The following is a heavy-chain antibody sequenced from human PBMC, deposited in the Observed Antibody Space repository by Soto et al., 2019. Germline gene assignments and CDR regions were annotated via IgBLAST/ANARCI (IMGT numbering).Heavy chain of an antibody. CDR1: GFTISPYD. D-gene: IGHD4-17*01. J-gene: IGHJ4*02. CDR3: ARQPPHGDYGYYLEY. V-gene: IGHV4-59*01. CDR2: IFYSGTA. Sequence: SETMSLSYTFSGFTISPYDLILLRQSQGKGLEWLGYIFYSGTADYNPSLENRATLSVDRSMNRISLELTSVTAADSAVYYCARQPPHGDYGYYLEYRGPGIQVTVSS.